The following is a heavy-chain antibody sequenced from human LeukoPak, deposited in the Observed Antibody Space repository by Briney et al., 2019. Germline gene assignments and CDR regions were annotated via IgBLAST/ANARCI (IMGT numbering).Heavy chain of an antibody. CDR2: INHSGST. D-gene: IGHD2-15*01. CDR3: ATAYCSGGSCYQAYDAFDI. Sequence: PSETLSLTCAVYGGSFSGYYWSWIRQPPGKGLEWIGEINHSGSTNYNPSLKSRVTISVDTSKNQFSLKLSSVTAADTAVYYCATAYCSGGSCYQAYDAFDIWGQGTMVTVSS. CDR1: GGSFSGYY. J-gene: IGHJ3*02. V-gene: IGHV4-34*01.